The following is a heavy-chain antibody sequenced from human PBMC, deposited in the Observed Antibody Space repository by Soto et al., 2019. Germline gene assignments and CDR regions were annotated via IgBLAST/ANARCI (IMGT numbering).Heavy chain of an antibody. CDR1: GYSTSSSNW. CDR2: IYYSGTT. Sequence: ETLSLTCAVSGYSTSSSNWWGWIRQPPGKGLEWIGYIYYSGTTYYNPSLKSRVTMSVDTSKNQFSLKLTSVTAVDTAVYYXXXXXXQGPXXYXXQGTXXXVSX. CDR3: XXXXXQGPXXY. J-gene: IGHJ4*02. V-gene: IGHV4-28*01.